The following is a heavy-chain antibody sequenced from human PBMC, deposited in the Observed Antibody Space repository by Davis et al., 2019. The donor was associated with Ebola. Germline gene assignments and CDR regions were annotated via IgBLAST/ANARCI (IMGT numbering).Heavy chain of an antibody. Sequence: GESLKISCVASGFNFNNYAISWVRQAPGKGLEWVSSISGSAGSTFYADSVKGRFTISRDISKNTAFLQMHSLTADDTAVYFCATNTVAAGTFVYFDYWGQGALVTVSS. J-gene: IGHJ4*02. D-gene: IGHD1-7*01. CDR3: ATNTVAAGTFVYFDY. CDR1: GFNFNNYA. V-gene: IGHV3-23*01. CDR2: ISGSAGST.